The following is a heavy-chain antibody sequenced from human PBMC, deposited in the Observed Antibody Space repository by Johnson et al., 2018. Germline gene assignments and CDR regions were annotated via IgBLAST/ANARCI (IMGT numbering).Heavy chain of an antibody. CDR2: ISYDGSNK. Sequence: QVQLVQSGGGVVQPGRSLRLSCAASGFTFSSYGMHWVRQAPGKGLEWVAVISYDGSNKYYADSVKGRFTISRDNSKDTLYLQMNSLRAEDTAVYYCAKVGHYGDHAFDIWGQGRMGTVSS. CDR1: GFTFSSYG. V-gene: IGHV3-30*18. CDR3: AKVGHYGDHAFDI. D-gene: IGHD4-17*01. J-gene: IGHJ3*02.